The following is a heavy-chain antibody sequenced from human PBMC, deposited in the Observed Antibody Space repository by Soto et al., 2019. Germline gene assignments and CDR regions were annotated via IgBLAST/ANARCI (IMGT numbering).Heavy chain of an antibody. J-gene: IGHJ6*02. CDR1: GFTFSSYS. CDR2: ISSSSSTI. V-gene: IGHV3-48*02. Sequence: GGSLRLSCAASGFTFSSYSMNWVRQAPGKGLEWVSYISSSSSTIYYSDSVKGRFTISRDNGKNSLFLQMNSLRDEDTAVYYCARVVVVIPPGYYYAMDVSGQGTTVTVSS. CDR3: ARVVVVIPPGYYYAMDV. D-gene: IGHD3-22*01.